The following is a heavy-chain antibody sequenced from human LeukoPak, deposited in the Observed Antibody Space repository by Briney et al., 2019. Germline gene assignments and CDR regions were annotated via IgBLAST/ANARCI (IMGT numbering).Heavy chain of an antibody. D-gene: IGHD3-22*01. CDR3: AKDPEDYYDSSGNDY. J-gene: IGHJ4*02. CDR1: GFTFSSYA. Sequence: GGSLRLSCAASGFTFSSYAMSWVRQAPGKGLKWVSAISGSGGSTYYADSVKGRFTISRDNSKNTLYLQMNSLRAEDTAVYYCAKDPEDYYDSSGNDYWGQGTLVTVSS. CDR2: ISGSGGST. V-gene: IGHV3-23*01.